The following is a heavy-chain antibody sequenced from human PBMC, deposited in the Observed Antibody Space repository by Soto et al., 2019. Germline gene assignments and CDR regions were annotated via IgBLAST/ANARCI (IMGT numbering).Heavy chain of an antibody. V-gene: IGHV3-23*02. CDR3: TTDLVCSSTSCLGMDV. CDR1: GFTFYNYA. D-gene: IGHD2-2*01. Sequence: PGGSLRLSCAASGFTFYNYAMGWVRQAPGKGLEWVSAITGSGSDTYYVDSVKGRFTISRDDSKNTLYLQMNSLKTEDTAVYYCTTDLVCSSTSCLGMDVWGQGPTVTVSS. CDR2: ITGSGSDT. J-gene: IGHJ6*02.